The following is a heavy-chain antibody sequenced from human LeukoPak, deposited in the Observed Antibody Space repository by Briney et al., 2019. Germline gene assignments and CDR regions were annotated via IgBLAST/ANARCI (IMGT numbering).Heavy chain of an antibody. CDR3: AKAAAGTCSGARCYYFDS. Sequence: TGGSLRLSCAASGFTFSSYAMSWVRQAPGKGLEWVSAISGSGGSTYYADSVKGRFTISRDNSKNTVYLQMNSLRAEDTAVYYCAKAAAGTCSGARCYYFDSWGQGTPVTVSS. D-gene: IGHD2-15*01. CDR1: GFTFSSYA. V-gene: IGHV3-23*01. CDR2: ISGSGGST. J-gene: IGHJ4*02.